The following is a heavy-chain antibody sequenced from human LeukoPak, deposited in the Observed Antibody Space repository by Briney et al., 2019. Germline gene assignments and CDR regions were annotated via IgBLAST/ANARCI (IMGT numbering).Heavy chain of an antibody. Sequence: GGSLRLSCAASGFTVNNNYMSWVRQAPGKGLGWVSVIYSDGSTYYADSVKGRFTISRDNSKNTLYLQMNSLRAEDTAVYYCARDPTDSEVGDYWGQGTLVTVSS. V-gene: IGHV3-53*01. CDR3: ARDPTDSEVGDY. CDR2: IYSDGST. D-gene: IGHD2-21*01. CDR1: GFTVNNNY. J-gene: IGHJ4*02.